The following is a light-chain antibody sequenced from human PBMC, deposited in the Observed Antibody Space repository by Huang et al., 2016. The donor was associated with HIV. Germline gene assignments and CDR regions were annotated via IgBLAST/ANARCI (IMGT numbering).Light chain of an antibody. CDR2: DAA. CDR3: QQSEYLPRT. J-gene: IGKJ2*01. CDR1: QDINNY. Sequence: IQMTQSPTSLSASVGDRVTITCQAAQDINNYLNWYQQKPGKAPKLLIYDAATLETGVPSRFRGSGSGTHFTFTINSLQPEDIATYYCQQSEYLPRTFGQGTNLEIK. V-gene: IGKV1-33*01.